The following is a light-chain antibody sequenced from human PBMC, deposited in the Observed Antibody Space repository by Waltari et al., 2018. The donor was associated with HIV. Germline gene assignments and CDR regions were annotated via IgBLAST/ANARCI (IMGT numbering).Light chain of an antibody. CDR3: QVWDSSSDRYVV. CDR2: DAS. J-gene: IGLJ2*01. V-gene: IGLV3-21*02. Sequence: SYVLTQPPSVSVAPGQTARITCGGNNIGSKSVHWYQQKPGQAPVLVVYDASDRPSGIPERFSGSNSGNTATLTISRGEAGDEADYYCQVWDSSSDRYVVFGGGTKLTVL. CDR1: NIGSKS.